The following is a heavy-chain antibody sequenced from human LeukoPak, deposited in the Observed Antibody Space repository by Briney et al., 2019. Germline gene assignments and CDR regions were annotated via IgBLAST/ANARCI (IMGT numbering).Heavy chain of an antibody. J-gene: IGHJ4*02. CDR3: ARDRGDFDY. V-gene: IGHV3-21*01. D-gene: IGHD2-15*01. CDR1: GFTFNNYS. Sequence: GGSLRLSCAASGFTFNNYSMNWVRTAPGKGLVWVSSISSSSSYIYYADSVKGRFTISRDNAKNSLYLQMNSLRAEDTAVYYCARDRGDFDYWGQGTLVTVSS. CDR2: ISSSSSYI.